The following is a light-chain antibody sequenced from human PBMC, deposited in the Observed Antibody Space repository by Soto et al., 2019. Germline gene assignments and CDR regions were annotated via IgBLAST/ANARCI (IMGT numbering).Light chain of an antibody. J-gene: IGKJ1*01. CDR1: QSVSSN. CDR2: GAS. Sequence: EIVMTQSPATLSVSPGERATLSCRASQSVSSNLAWYKQKPGQAPRLLIYGASSRATGIPDRFSGSGSGTDFTLTIRRLEPEDFAVYYCQQYGSPRTFGQGTKVDIK. CDR3: QQYGSPRT. V-gene: IGKV3-20*01.